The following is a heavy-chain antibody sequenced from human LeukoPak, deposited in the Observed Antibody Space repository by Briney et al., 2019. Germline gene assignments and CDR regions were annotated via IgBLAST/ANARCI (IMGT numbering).Heavy chain of an antibody. CDR3: ARASITMVRGVISALFDY. CDR2: IYHSGST. CDR1: GYSISSGYY. J-gene: IGHJ4*02. D-gene: IGHD3-10*01. Sequence: SETLSLTCTVSGYSISSGYYWGWIRQPPGKGLEWIGSIYHSGSTYYNPSLKSRVTISVDTSKNQFSLKLSSVTAADTAVYYCARASITMVRGVISALFDYWGQGTLVTVSS. V-gene: IGHV4-38-2*02.